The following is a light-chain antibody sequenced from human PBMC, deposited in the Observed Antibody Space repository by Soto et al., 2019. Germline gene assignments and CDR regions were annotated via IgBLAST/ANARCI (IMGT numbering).Light chain of an antibody. J-gene: IGKJ2*01. CDR1: QSVSSN. CDR2: GAS. V-gene: IGKV3-15*01. Sequence: EIVMTQSPATLSVSPGERATLSCRASQSVSSNLAWYQQRPGQAPSLLIYGASTRATGIPARFSGGGSGTEFTLTISSLQSEDFAVYYCQQYNDWPPYTFGQGTKLEIK. CDR3: QQYNDWPPYT.